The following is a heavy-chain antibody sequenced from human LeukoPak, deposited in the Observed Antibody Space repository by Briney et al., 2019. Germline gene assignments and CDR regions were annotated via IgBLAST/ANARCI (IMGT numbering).Heavy chain of an antibody. J-gene: IGHJ6*03. CDR2: ISGSGDYT. V-gene: IGHV3-23*01. Sequence: GGSLRLSCAASGFTFSSYAMSWVRQAPGKGLEWVSTISGSGDYTYYADSVKGRFTISRDNAKNSLYLQINSLRAEDTAVYYCARDPYSGGYGDYYYYYMDVWGKGTTVTISS. CDR1: GFTFSSYA. D-gene: IGHD1-26*01. CDR3: ARDPYSGGYGDYYYYYMDV.